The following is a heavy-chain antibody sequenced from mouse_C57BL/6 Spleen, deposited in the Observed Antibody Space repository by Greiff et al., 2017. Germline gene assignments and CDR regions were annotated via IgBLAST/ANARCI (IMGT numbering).Heavy chain of an antibody. CDR3: ARKGDYYGPYAMDY. Sequence: QVQLQQPGAELVKPGASVKLSCKASGYTFTSYWMHWVKQRPGQGLEWIGMIPPNSGSTNYNEKFKSKATLTVDKSSSTAYMQLSSLTSEDSAVYYCARKGDYYGPYAMDYWGQGTSVTVSS. J-gene: IGHJ4*01. V-gene: IGHV1-64*01. CDR2: IPPNSGST. D-gene: IGHD1-1*01. CDR1: GYTFTSYW.